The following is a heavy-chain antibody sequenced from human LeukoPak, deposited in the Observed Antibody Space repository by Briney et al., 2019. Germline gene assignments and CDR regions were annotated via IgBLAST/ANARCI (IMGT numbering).Heavy chain of an antibody. CDR2: IRSKAYGGTT. D-gene: IGHD4-17*01. V-gene: IGHV3-49*04. Sequence: PGGSLRLSCTASGFTFGDYAMSWVRQAPGKGLEWVGFIRSKAYGGTTEYAASVKGRFTISRDDSKSIAYLQMNSLKTEDTAVYYCTRGGWVYGDYGGFFDYWGQGTLVTVSS. CDR3: TRGGWVYGDYGGFFDY. J-gene: IGHJ4*02. CDR1: GFTFGDYA.